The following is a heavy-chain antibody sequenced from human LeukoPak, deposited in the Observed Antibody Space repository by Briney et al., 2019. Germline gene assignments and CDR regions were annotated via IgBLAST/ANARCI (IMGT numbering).Heavy chain of an antibody. CDR1: VGSISSYY. V-gene: IGHV4-4*07. CDR3: ARVPYDFWSGKDAFDL. J-gene: IGHJ3*01. Sequence: PSETLSLTRTVSVGSISSYYWSGIRQPAGKGLEGIGRIYTSGSTNSHPSPKSRVTISVDTSKTQFSLKLSSVTAADTAVYYCARVPYDFWSGKDAFDLWGQGTMVTVSS. D-gene: IGHD3-3*01. CDR2: IYTSGST.